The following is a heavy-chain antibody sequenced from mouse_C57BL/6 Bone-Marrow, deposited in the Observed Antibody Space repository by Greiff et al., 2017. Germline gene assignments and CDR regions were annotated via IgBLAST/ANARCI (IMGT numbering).Heavy chain of an antibody. CDR2: IYPGSGST. V-gene: IGHV1-55*01. Sequence: VQLQQPGAELVKPGASVKMSCKASGYTFTSYWITWVKQRPGQGLEWIGDIYPGSGSTNYNEKFKSKATLTVDTSYSTAYMQLSSLTSEDSAVYYCARPCYSNYWYFDVWGTGTTVTVSS. J-gene: IGHJ1*03. D-gene: IGHD2-5*01. CDR1: GYTFTSYW. CDR3: ARPCYSNYWYFDV.